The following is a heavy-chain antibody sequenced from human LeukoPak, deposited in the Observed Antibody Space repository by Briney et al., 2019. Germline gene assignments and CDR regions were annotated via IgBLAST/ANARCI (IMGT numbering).Heavy chain of an antibody. Sequence: GASVKASCKASGGTFSSYAISWVRQAPGQGLEWMGRIIPILGIANYAQKFQGRVTITADKSTSTAYMELSSLRSEDTAVYYCARTTVTTSRAYEHYFDYWGQGTLVTVSS. V-gene: IGHV1-69*04. J-gene: IGHJ4*02. CDR2: IIPILGIA. CDR1: GGTFSSYA. D-gene: IGHD4-17*01. CDR3: ARTTVTTSRAYEHYFDY.